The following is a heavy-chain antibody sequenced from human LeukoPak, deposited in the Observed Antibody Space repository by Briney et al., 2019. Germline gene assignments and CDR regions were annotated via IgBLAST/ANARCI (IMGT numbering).Heavy chain of an antibody. D-gene: IGHD3-22*01. CDR1: GDSITDSY. CDR2: MHNSGTT. V-gene: IGHV4-59*01. Sequence: PSETLSLTCTVSGDSITDSYWHWFRQPPGQRLEWIGYMHNSGTTYSNPSLKSRVAVSVDTSKNQFSLKLSSVTAADTAVYYCARGPYYYDSSGYHTEPFDYWGQGTLVTVSS. CDR3: ARGPYYYDSSGYHTEPFDY. J-gene: IGHJ4*02.